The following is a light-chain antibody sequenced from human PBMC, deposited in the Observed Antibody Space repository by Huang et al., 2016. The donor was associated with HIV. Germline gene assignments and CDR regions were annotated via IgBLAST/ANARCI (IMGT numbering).Light chain of an antibody. Sequence: EMVMTQSPATLSVSPGETATLSCRASQTISKNLAWYQHKPGQTPRLLIYGASTRATGGPARFSGSGSGTEFTLTINSLQSEDSAVYYCQQHNKWPLTFGGGTKVEIK. CDR2: GAS. J-gene: IGKJ4*01. CDR3: QQHNKWPLT. V-gene: IGKV3-15*01. CDR1: QTISKN.